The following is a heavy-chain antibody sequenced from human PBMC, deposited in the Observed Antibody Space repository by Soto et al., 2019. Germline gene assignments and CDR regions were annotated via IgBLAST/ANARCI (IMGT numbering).Heavy chain of an antibody. V-gene: IGHV1-18*01. CDR3: ASDLGQQLFDY. CDR2: ISAYNGNT. CDR1: GYTFTSYG. Sequence: QVQLVQSGAEVKKPGASVKVSCKASGYTFTSYGISWVRQAPGQGLEWMGWISAYNGNTKYAQKLQGRVTMTTDTTTRPAYMELRSLRSDDTAVYYFASDLGQQLFDYWGQGTLVTVSS. J-gene: IGHJ4*02. D-gene: IGHD6-13*01.